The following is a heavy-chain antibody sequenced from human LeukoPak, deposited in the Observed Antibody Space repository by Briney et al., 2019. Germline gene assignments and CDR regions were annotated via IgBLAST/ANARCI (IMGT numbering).Heavy chain of an antibody. D-gene: IGHD6-13*01. CDR1: GGTSSSYA. CDR3: ARDGAAAAYDAFDI. J-gene: IGHJ3*02. CDR2: IIPIFGTA. V-gene: IGHV1-69*01. Sequence: SVKVSCKASGGTSSSYAISWVRQAPGQGLEWMGGIIPIFGTANYAQKFQGRVTITADESTSTAYMELSSLRSEDTAVYYCARDGAAAAYDAFDIWGQGTMVTVSS.